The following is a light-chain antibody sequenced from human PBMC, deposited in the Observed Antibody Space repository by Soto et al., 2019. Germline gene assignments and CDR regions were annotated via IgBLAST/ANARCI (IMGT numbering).Light chain of an antibody. J-gene: IGKJ1*01. Sequence: EIVLTQSPATLSLSPGERATLSCRASQSVSSFLGWYQQKPGQAPRLLIYDASNRAPAIPARFSGSGSGTDFTLTISSLEPEDFAVYYCQQRSSWTFGQGTKVEIK. CDR1: QSVSSF. V-gene: IGKV3-11*01. CDR3: QQRSSWT. CDR2: DAS.